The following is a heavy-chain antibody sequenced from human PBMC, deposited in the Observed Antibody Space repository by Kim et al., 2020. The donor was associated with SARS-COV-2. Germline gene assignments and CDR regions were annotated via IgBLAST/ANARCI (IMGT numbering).Heavy chain of an antibody. CDR2: IHPSGST. J-gene: IGHJ4*02. Sequence: SETLSLTYSVYGASFRNYYSSWFRQPPGKGLEWIGEIHPSGSTSYNPSLQSRVTISIDSSKDDLSLKLTSVTAADTAVYFCAWGQDRAKAAYWGQGALVTVSS. CDR3: AWGQDRAKAAY. CDR1: GASFRNYY. V-gene: IGHV4-34*01. D-gene: IGHD5-18*01.